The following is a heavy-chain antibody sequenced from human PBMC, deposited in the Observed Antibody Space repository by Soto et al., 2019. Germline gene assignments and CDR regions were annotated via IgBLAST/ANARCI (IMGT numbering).Heavy chain of an antibody. J-gene: IGHJ4*02. CDR2: VSGSGAST. CDR1: GFSFGGYV. V-gene: IGHV3-23*01. D-gene: IGHD5-12*01. Sequence: EVQLLESGGGLIQPGGSLRLSCAASGFSFGGYVMSWVRQAPGKGLEWVSVVSGSGASTFYADSLSGRFTTSRDTSRNMVFLQMNSLRAEDTAVYYCAKGQRGYTSYDFDYWGQGAVVAGSS. CDR3: AKGQRGYTSYDFDY.